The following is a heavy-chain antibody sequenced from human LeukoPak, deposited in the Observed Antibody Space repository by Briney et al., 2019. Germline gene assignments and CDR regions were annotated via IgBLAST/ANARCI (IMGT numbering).Heavy chain of an antibody. D-gene: IGHD6-13*01. V-gene: IGHV3-23*01. CDR2: ISGSGGST. CDR3: ARDLGITADGNYFDY. Sequence: GGSLRLSCAASGFTFSSYAMSWVRQAPGKGLEWVSAISGSGGSTYYADSVKGRFTISRDNSKYTVNLQMNSLRAEDTAVYYCARDLGITADGNYFDYWGQGTLVTVSS. J-gene: IGHJ4*02. CDR1: GFTFSSYA.